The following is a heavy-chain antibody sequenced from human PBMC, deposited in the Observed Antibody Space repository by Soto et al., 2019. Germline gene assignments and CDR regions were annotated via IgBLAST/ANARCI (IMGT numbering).Heavy chain of an antibody. D-gene: IGHD2-21*02. Sequence: QVQLVQSGAEVKKPGSSVKVSCRASGDTFSSYTVNWVRQAPGRGLEWLGRIIPVLGTTDYAQKFKGRVTITAYKSTNIVYMELSSLRSEDRAVYYCARRRYCGYDCYHKHYYGMDVWGQGTTVTVAS. CDR1: GDTFSSYT. CDR2: IIPVLGTT. V-gene: IGHV1-69*08. J-gene: IGHJ6*02. CDR3: ARRRYCGYDCYHKHYYGMDV.